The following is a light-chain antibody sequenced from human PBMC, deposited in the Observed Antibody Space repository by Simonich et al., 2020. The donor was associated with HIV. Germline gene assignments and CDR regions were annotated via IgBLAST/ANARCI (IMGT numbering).Light chain of an antibody. CDR2: NKD. CDR1: SLRNYF. V-gene: IGLV3-19*01. J-gene: IGLJ1*01. Sequence: SSELTQDPAVSVALGQTVRITCQGDSLRNYFANWYQQKPGQAPLLVIYNKDNRPSGIPGRFSGSNLGVTASLTITGAQAEDEADYYCNSRDSSGKHYVFGTGTKVTVL. CDR3: NSRDSSGKHYV.